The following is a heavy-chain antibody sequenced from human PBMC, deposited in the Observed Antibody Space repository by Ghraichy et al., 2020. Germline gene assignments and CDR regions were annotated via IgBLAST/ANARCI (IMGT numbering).Heavy chain of an antibody. CDR2: INWNGGST. D-gene: IGHD3-10*01. CDR3: ARFSVVGYYFDY. CDR1: GFTFDDYG. J-gene: IGHJ4*02. V-gene: IGHV3-20*01. Sequence: GGSLRLSRAASGFTFDDYGMSWVRQAPGKGLEWVSGINWNGGSTGYADSVKGRFTISRDNAKNSLYLQMNSLRAEDTALYHCARFSVVGYYFDYWGQGTLVTVSS.